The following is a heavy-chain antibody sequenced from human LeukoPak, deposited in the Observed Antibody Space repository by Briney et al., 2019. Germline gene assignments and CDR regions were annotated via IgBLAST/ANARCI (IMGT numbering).Heavy chain of an antibody. Sequence: GCALPLSYPASGFSFRSYGLQWVGQAPGKGLEWVAVISYDGSNKYYEASVKGRFTISRDDSKNTLYLQMNSLRAEDTAVYYCARDRTTYSYGHFPHDYWGQGTLVTVSS. CDR1: GFSFRSYG. V-gene: IGHV3-30*04. CDR2: ISYDGSNK. D-gene: IGHD5-18*01. J-gene: IGHJ4*02. CDR3: ARDRTTYSYGHFPHDY.